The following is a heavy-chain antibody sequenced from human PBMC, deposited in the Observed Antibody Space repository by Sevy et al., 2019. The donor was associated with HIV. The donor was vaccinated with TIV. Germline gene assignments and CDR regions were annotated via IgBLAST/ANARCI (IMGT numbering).Heavy chain of an antibody. J-gene: IGHJ3*02. CDR3: ARGAGDPIGALDI. CDR2: ISSTSSYI. Sequence: GGSLRLSCAASGFTFNLYSMNYVRQVPGRGLEWVSSISSTSSYIFYGASVKGRFTISRDNTKNSMYLQMNSLRAEDTAVYYCARGAGDPIGALDIWGQGTMVPGSS. D-gene: IGHD4-17*01. V-gene: IGHV3-21*01. CDR1: GFTFNLYS.